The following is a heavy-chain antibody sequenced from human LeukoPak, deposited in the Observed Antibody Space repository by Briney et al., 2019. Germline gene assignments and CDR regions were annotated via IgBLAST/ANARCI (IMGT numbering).Heavy chain of an antibody. CDR3: ARSFVVAARYFDY. CDR2: IYTSGST. J-gene: IGHJ4*02. V-gene: IGHV4-61*02. D-gene: IGHD6-6*01. Sequence: TLSLTCTVSAGSISSGSYYRSWIRQPAGKGLESIGRIYTSGSTNYNPSLKSRVTISVDTSKNQFSLKLSSVTAADTAVYYCARSFVVAARYFDYWGQGTLVTVSS. CDR1: AGSISSGSYY.